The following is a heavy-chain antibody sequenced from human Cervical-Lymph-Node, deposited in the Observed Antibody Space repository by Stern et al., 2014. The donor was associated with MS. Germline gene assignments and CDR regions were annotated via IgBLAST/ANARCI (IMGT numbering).Heavy chain of an antibody. J-gene: IGHJ4*02. Sequence: QLVESGGGLVQPGGSLKLSCAASGFTFSGSAMHWVRQASGKGLEWVGRIRSKANSYATAYAASVKGRFTISRDDSKNTAYLQMNSLKTEDTVVYYCTNEGDADYWGQGTLVTVSS. D-gene: IGHD3-10*01. V-gene: IGHV3-73*01. CDR3: TNEGDADY. CDR1: GFTFSGSA. CDR2: IRSKANSYAT.